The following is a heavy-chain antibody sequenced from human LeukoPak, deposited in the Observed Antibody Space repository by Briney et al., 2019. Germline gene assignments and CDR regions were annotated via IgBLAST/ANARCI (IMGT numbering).Heavy chain of an antibody. CDR1: GGSISSGSYY. J-gene: IGHJ4*02. V-gene: IGHV4-61*02. CDR2: LYTSGST. D-gene: IGHD5-24*01. Sequence: SETLSLTCTVSGGSISSGSYYWSWIRQPAGKGLEWIGRLYTSGSTNYNPSLKSRVTISVDTSKNQFSLKLSSVTAADTAVYYCARGGDGYNYAIFDYWGQGTLDTVSS. CDR3: ARGGDGYNYAIFDY.